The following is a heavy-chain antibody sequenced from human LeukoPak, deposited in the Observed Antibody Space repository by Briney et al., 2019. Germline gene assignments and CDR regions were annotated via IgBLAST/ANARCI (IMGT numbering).Heavy chain of an antibody. J-gene: IGHJ4*02. CDR3: ARGDSSGYYKLFDY. CDR1: GGSISSGGHY. D-gene: IGHD3-22*01. V-gene: IGHV4-31*03. Sequence: SETLSLTCTVSGGSISSGGHYWSWIRQHPEKGLEWIGYIYYSGSTYYNPSLKSRVTISVDTSKHQFSLRLYSVTAADTAVYYCARGDSSGYYKLFDYWGQGTLVTVSS. CDR2: IYYSGST.